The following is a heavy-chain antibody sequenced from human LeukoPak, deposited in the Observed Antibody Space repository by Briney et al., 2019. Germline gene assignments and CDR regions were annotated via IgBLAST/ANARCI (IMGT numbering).Heavy chain of an antibody. CDR1: GVSISSYY. CDR3: ARPQSGSLFYFDY. CDR2: IYYSGST. Sequence: SETLSLTCTVSGVSISSYYWSWIRQPPGKGLEWIGYIYYSGSTNYNPSLKSRVTISVDTSKNQFSLKLSSVTAADTAVYYCARPQSGSLFYFDYWGQGTLVTVSS. V-gene: IGHV4-59*08. D-gene: IGHD6-13*01. J-gene: IGHJ4*02.